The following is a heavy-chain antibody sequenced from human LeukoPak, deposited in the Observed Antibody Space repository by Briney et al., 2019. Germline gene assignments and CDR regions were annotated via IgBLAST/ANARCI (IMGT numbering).Heavy chain of an antibody. V-gene: IGHV3-9*03. Sequence: GGSLRLSCAASGFTFDDYAMHWVRQAPGKGLEWVSGISWNSGSIGYADSVKGRFTISRDNAKNSLYLQMNSLRAEDMALYYCAKGIGGGLFDAFDIWGQGTMVTVSS. J-gene: IGHJ3*02. D-gene: IGHD3-16*01. CDR1: GFTFDDYA. CDR3: AKGIGGGLFDAFDI. CDR2: ISWNSGSI.